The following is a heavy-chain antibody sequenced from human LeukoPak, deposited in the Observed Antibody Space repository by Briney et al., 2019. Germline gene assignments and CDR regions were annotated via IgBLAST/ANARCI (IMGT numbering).Heavy chain of an antibody. J-gene: IGHJ3*02. CDR3: AYYYGSGSSPDAFDI. D-gene: IGHD3-10*01. CDR2: INHSGST. V-gene: IGHV4-34*01. CDR1: GGSFSGYY. Sequence: PSETLSLTCAAYGGSFSGYYWSWIRQPPGKGLEWIGEINHSGSTNYNPSLKSRVTISVDTSENQFSLKLSSVTAADTAVYYCAYYYGSGSSPDAFDIWGQGTMVTVSS.